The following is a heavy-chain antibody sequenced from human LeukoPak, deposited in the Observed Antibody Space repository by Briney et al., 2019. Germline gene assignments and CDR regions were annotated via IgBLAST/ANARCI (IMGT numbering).Heavy chain of an antibody. D-gene: IGHD3-3*01. J-gene: IGHJ3*02. Sequence: KPSETLSLTCTVSGGSISSYYWSWIRQPPGKGLEWIGCIYYSGSTNYNPSLKSRVTISVDTSKNQFSLKLSSVTAADTAVYYCAREKLRFLEGAFDIWGQGTMVTVSS. CDR3: AREKLRFLEGAFDI. V-gene: IGHV4-59*01. CDR1: GGSISSYY. CDR2: IYYSGST.